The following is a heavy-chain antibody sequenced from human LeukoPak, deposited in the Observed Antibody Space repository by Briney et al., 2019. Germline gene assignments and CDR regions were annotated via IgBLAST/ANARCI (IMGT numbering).Heavy chain of an antibody. CDR1: GFTFSSYT. V-gene: IGHV3-21*01. CDR3: AKAARPDYNYYYMDV. D-gene: IGHD6-6*01. J-gene: IGHJ6*03. Sequence: GGSLRLSCAASGFTFSSYTMHWVRQAPGKGLEWVSSVSSTSNYIYYADSVKGRFTISRDNAKNSVHLQMNSLRAEDTALYYCAKAARPDYNYYYMDVWGKGTTVTVSS. CDR2: VSSTSNYI.